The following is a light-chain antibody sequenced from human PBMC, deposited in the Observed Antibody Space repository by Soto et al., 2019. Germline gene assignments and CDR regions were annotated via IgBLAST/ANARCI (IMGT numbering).Light chain of an antibody. CDR1: SSDY. CDR3: RSNAGSNNVV. V-gene: IGLV2-8*01. CDR2: EVS. J-gene: IGLJ2*01. Sequence: QSVLTQPPSASGSPGQSVTISCTGTSSDYVSWYQQHPGKAPKLMIYEVSKRPSGVPDRFSGSKSGNTASLTVSGLQAEDEADYYCRSNAGSNNVVFGGGTKLTVL.